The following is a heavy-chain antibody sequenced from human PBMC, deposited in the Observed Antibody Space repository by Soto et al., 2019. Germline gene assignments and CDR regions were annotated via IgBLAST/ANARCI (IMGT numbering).Heavy chain of an antibody. J-gene: IGHJ6*03. V-gene: IGHV6-1*01. CDR1: GDSVSSNSAG. CDR3: ARGSWDDVSGHYYMDV. D-gene: IGHD5-12*01. Sequence: SQTLSLTCAISGDSVSSNSAGWNWVRQTPSRGLEWLGRTYYKSKWFNNYAVSVKSRITINPDTSQNRFSLQLDSVTPEDTAVYYCARGSWDDVSGHYYMDVWGKGTTVTVSS. CDR2: TYYKSKWFN.